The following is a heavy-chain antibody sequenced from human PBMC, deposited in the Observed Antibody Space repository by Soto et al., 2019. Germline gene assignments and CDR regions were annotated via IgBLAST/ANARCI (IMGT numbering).Heavy chain of an antibody. CDR1: GGSISSYY. Sequence: SETLSLTCTVSGGSISSYYWSWIRQPPGKGLEWIGYIYYSGSTNYNPSLKSRVTISVDTSKNQFSLKLSSVTAADTAVYYCARHKDIVATIGVYFDYWGQGTLVTVSS. CDR3: ARHKDIVATIGVYFDY. V-gene: IGHV4-59*08. CDR2: IYYSGST. D-gene: IGHD5-12*01. J-gene: IGHJ4*02.